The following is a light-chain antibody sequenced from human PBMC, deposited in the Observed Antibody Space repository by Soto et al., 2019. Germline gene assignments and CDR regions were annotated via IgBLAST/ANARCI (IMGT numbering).Light chain of an antibody. V-gene: IGKV3-15*01. Sequence: EIMMTQSPATLSVSPGERATLSCWSSQSISSNLAWYQHKRGQAPRLLFYGASTRTTGVPARFSGSGSGTGFTLTISSLQSEDFAIYYCQQYNNWPYTFGQGNKLEIK. J-gene: IGKJ2*01. CDR2: GAS. CDR1: QSISSN. CDR3: QQYNNWPYT.